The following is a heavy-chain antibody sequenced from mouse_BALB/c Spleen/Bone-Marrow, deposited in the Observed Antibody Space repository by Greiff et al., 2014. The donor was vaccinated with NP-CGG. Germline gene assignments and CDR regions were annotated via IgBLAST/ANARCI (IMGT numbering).Heavy chain of an antibody. CDR1: GYTFTSYW. D-gene: IGHD1-1*01. J-gene: IGHJ4*01. CDR3: AREGYYYGYAMDY. CDR2: IYPGDGDT. V-gene: IGHV1-87*01. Sequence: QVQLQQPGAELARPGASVKLSCKASGYTFTSYWIQWVKQRPGQCLEWIGAIYPGDGDTRYTQKFKGKATLTADESSSTAYMQLSSLASEDSAVYYCAREGYYYGYAMDYWGQGTSVTVSS.